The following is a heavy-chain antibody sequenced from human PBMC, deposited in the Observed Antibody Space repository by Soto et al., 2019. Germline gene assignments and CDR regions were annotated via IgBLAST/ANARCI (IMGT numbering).Heavy chain of an antibody. D-gene: IGHD5-18*01. CDR1: GYTFTRYT. CDR3: ARAALRRVDTAVVTGSWFDP. V-gene: IGHV1-3*01. Sequence: ASVKVSCKASGYTFTRYTMNWVRQAPGQRLEWMGWINAGNGNTKYSQKFQGRVTITRDTSASTAYMEPSSLRSEDTAVYYCARAALRRVDTAVVTGSWFDPWGQGTLVTVSS. CDR2: INAGNGNT. J-gene: IGHJ5*02.